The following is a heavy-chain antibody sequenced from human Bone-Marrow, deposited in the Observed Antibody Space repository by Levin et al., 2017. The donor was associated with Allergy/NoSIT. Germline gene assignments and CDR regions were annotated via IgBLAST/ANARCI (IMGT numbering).Heavy chain of an antibody. V-gene: IGHV4-34*01. D-gene: IGHD3-16*02. CDR2: INHSGST. J-gene: IGHJ4*02. CDR1: GGSFSGYY. Sequence: TSETLSLTCAVYGGSFSGYYWSWIRQPPGKGLEWFGEINHSGSTNYNPSLKSRVSISVDTSQNQFSLKLSSVTAADTAGYYWARGGGDYVWGSYRLYYCDYWGEGTLVTVSS. CDR3: ARGGGDYVWGSYRLYYCDY.